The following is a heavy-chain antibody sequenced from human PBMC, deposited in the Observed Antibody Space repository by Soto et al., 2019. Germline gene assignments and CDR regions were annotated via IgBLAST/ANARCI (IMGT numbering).Heavy chain of an antibody. CDR2: IYYSGST. Sequence: SETLSLTCTVSGGSISSYYWSWIRQPPGKGLEWIGYIYYSGSTNYNPSLKSRVTISVDTSKNQFSLKLSSVIAADTAVYYCARSDILTGYYTPTLDYWGQGTLVTVSS. D-gene: IGHD3-9*01. V-gene: IGHV4-59*08. J-gene: IGHJ4*02. CDR1: GGSISSYY. CDR3: ARSDILTGYYTPTLDY.